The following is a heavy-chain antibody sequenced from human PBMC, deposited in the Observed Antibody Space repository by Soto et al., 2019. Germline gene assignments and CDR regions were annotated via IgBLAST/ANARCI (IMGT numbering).Heavy chain of an antibody. J-gene: IGHJ4*02. Sequence: SETLCLTCTVSDGSISSSNWWSWVRKPPGKGLEWIGEIYHSGSTNYNPSLKSRVTISVDKSKNQFSLKLSSVTAADTAVYYCARVAVAGTRFDYWGQGTLVTVSS. V-gene: IGHV4-4*02. CDR1: DGSISSSNW. CDR2: IYHSGST. D-gene: IGHD6-19*01. CDR3: ARVAVAGTRFDY.